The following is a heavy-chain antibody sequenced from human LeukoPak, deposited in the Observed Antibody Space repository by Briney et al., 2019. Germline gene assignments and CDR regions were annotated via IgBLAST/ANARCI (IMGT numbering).Heavy chain of an antibody. CDR3: AKLWGWRTHIDS. Sequence: GGSLRLSCTASGLFVSDSYMTWVRQAPGKGLEWVSIIHAGGSTYYTDSVKGRFTISRDNSNNTVYLQMNSLKIEDTAVYYCAKLWGWRTHIDSWGQGTVVTVSS. V-gene: IGHV3-66*02. J-gene: IGHJ4*02. CDR1: GLFVSDSY. CDR2: IHAGGST. D-gene: IGHD3-3*01.